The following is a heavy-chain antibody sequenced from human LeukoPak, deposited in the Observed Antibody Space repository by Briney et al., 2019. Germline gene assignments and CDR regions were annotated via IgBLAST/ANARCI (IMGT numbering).Heavy chain of an antibody. CDR2: IYSGGST. CDR3: ARGAFYCSSTSCVKGAFDI. D-gene: IGHD2-2*01. J-gene: IGHJ3*02. CDR1: GFTASSNY. V-gene: IGHV3-53*01. Sequence: GGSLRLSCAASGFTASSNYMSWVRQAPGKGLEWVSVIYSGGSTYYADSVKGRFTISRDNSKNTLYLQMNSLRAEDTAVYYCARGAFYCSSTSCVKGAFDIWGQGTMVTVSS.